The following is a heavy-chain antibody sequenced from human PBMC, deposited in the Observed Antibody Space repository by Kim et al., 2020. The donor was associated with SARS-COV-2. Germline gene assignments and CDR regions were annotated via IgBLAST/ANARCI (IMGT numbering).Heavy chain of an antibody. V-gene: IGHV4-34*01. Sequence: SRRRRVTISVETSKNQFSLKLSSVTAADTAVYYCARNRREIAAPRWFDPWGQGTLVTVSS. CDR3: ARNRREIAAPRWFDP. D-gene: IGHD6-25*01. J-gene: IGHJ5*02.